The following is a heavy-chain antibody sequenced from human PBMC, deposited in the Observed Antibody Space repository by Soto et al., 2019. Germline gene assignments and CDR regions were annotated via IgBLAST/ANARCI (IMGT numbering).Heavy chain of an antibody. CDR3: ARDLWGYCGTDCYPLDV. J-gene: IGHJ6*02. CDR2: MYNTGSA. D-gene: IGHD2-21*02. V-gene: IGHV4-59*01. CDR1: GGSISRYY. Sequence: SETLSLTCTVSGGSISRYYWSWIRQPPGKGLEWIGYMYNTGSAVYNPSFKSRVTISVDTSKNQFSLKLNSVTAADTAVYYCARDLWGYCGTDCYPLDVWGQGTTVTVS.